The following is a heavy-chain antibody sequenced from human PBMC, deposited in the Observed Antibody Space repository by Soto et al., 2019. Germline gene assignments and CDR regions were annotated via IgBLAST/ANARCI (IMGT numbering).Heavy chain of an antibody. Sequence: SQTLSLTCAISGYSVSSNSAAWNWTRQSPSRVREWLGRTYYRSKWYNDYAVSVKSRITINPDTSKNQFSLQLNSVTPEDTAVYYCARLDFWSGYYDYWGQGTLVTVS. CDR1: GYSVSSNSAA. D-gene: IGHD3-3*01. V-gene: IGHV6-1*01. J-gene: IGHJ4*02. CDR2: TYYRSKWYN. CDR3: ARLDFWSGYYDY.